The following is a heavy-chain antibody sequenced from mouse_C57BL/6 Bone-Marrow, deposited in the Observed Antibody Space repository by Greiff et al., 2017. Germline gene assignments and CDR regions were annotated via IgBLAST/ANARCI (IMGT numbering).Heavy chain of an antibody. CDR2: INPYNGDT. Sequence: VQLQQSGPELVKPGDSVKISCKASGYSFTGYFMNWVMQSHGKSLEWIGRINPYNGDTFYNQKFKGKATLTVDKSSSTAHMELRSLTSEDSAVYYCARSGITTVVASYYVDYWGQGTTLTVSS. CDR1: GYSFTGYF. CDR3: ARSGITTVVASYYVDY. V-gene: IGHV1-20*01. J-gene: IGHJ2*01. D-gene: IGHD1-1*01.